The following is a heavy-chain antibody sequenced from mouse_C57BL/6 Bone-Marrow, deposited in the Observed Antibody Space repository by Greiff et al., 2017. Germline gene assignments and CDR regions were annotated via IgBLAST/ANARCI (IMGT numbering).Heavy chain of an antibody. CDR3: ARQGYYGSSLGYFDV. CDR1: GYTFTSYW. Sequence: QVQLQQPGAELVKPGASVKLSCKASGYTFTSYWMHWVKQRPGRGLEWIGRIDPNSGGTKYNEKFKSKATLTVDKPSSPAYMQLSSLTSEDSAVYYGARQGYYGSSLGYFDVWGTGTTVTVSS. D-gene: IGHD1-1*01. CDR2: IDPNSGGT. V-gene: IGHV1-72*01. J-gene: IGHJ1*03.